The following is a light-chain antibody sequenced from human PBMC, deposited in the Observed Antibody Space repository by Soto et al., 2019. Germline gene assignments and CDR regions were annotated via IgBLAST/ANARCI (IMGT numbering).Light chain of an antibody. CDR3: QQYGNSPLT. CDR1: QSVRNTY. V-gene: IGKV3-20*01. CDR2: GAS. Sequence: EIVLTQSPGTLPLSPGESATLSCRASQSVRNTYLAWYQQKPGQAPRLLIHGASSRATGIPDRFSGSASGTDCTLTISRLEPEDFAVYYCQQYGNSPLTFGGGTKVEIK. J-gene: IGKJ4*01.